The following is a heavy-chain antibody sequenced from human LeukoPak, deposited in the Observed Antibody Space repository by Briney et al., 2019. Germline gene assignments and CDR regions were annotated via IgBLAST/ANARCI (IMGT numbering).Heavy chain of an antibody. CDR3: ARHDYGGVNWFDP. V-gene: IGHV4-34*01. CDR1: GGSFSGYY. CDR2: INHSGST. D-gene: IGHD4-23*01. Sequence: SETLSLTCAVYGGSFSGYYWSWIRQPPGKGLEWIGEINHSGSTNYNPSLKSRVTISVDTSKNQFSLKLSSVTAADTAVYYCARHDYGGVNWFDPWGQGTLVTVSS. J-gene: IGHJ5*02.